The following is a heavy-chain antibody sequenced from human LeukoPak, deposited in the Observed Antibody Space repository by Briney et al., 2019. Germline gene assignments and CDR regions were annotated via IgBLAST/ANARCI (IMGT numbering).Heavy chain of an antibody. V-gene: IGHV3-30-3*01. D-gene: IGHD6-6*01. Sequence: GGTLRLYCAPSGFTCSSYAMHWVGQAPGKGLHWVPVPSYDGSNQHYADSVKGRFTISRDNSKNTLYLQMNSLRPEDTAVYYCARDEAAIAARTVYFDYWGQGTLVTVSS. CDR3: ARDEAAIAARTVYFDY. CDR1: GFTCSSYA. J-gene: IGHJ4*02. CDR2: PSYDGSNQ.